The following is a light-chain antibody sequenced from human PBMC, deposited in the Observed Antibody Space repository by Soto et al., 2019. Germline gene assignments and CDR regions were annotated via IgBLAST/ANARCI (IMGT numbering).Light chain of an antibody. CDR3: QHYESNPWT. V-gene: IGKV1-5*01. J-gene: IGKJ1*01. CDR2: AAS. CDR1: QNINNW. Sequence: DIQMTQSPSTLSASVGDRVTITCRASQNINNWLAWYQQKPGKAPKLLIYAASSLESGVPSRFSGSRSGTECTRTISILQPDDCAPYYCQHYESNPWTFGQGTNVELK.